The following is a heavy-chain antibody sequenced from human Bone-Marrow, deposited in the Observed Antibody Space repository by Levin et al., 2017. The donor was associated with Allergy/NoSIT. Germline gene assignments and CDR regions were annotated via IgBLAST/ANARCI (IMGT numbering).Heavy chain of an antibody. CDR2: IIPNTGGK. V-gene: IGHV1-2*06. CDR1: GYTFSDHF. J-gene: IGHJ3*01. Sequence: AASVKVSCKASGYTFSDHFMQWVRQAPGQGLEWMGRIIPNTGGKNFAQKFRGRVTMTADTSSSTAYLELSRLTSDDTAVYYCARDLRDAFDVWGQGTMVTVSS. CDR3: ARDLRDAFDV.